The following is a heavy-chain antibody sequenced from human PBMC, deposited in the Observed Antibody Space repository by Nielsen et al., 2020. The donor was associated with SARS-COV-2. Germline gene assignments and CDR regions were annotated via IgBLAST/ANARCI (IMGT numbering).Heavy chain of an antibody. CDR3: ARLRGYTHFDY. D-gene: IGHD5-12*01. V-gene: IGHV3-13*05. J-gene: IGHJ4*02. CDR1: GFTFSSYD. CDR2: IGTAGDP. Sequence: GESLKISCAASGFTFSSYDMHWVRQATGKGLEWVSAIGTAGDPYYPDSVKGRFTISRDNSKNTVDLQMNGLRADDTAVYYCARLRGYTHFDYWGQGILVTVSS.